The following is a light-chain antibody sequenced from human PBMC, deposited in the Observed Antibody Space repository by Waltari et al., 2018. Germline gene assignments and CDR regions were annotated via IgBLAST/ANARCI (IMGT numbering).Light chain of an antibody. V-gene: IGKV1-5*01. CDR1: QSISSW. CDR3: QQYTDYPFT. J-gene: IGKJ3*01. Sequence: DIQMTQSPSTLSASVGDRVTITCRASQSISSWLAWYQQKPRKAPKLLIYDASRLESGVPSRFSGSGSGTEFTLTISSLQPDDFATYYCQQYTDYPFTFGPGTKVDIK. CDR2: DAS.